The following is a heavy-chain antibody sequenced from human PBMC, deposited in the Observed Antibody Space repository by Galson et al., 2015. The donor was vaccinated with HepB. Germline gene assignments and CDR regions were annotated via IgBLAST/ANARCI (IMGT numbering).Heavy chain of an antibody. V-gene: IGHV3-30-3*01. D-gene: IGHD3-22*01. Sequence: SLRISCAASGFTFSSYAMHWVRQAPGKGLEWVAVISYDGSNKYYADSVKGRFTISRDNSKNTLYLQMNSLRAEDTAVYYCARGGYYDSSGSHTPDYWGQGTLVTVSS. CDR1: GFTFSSYA. CDR3: ARGGYYDSSGSHTPDY. J-gene: IGHJ4*02. CDR2: ISYDGSNK.